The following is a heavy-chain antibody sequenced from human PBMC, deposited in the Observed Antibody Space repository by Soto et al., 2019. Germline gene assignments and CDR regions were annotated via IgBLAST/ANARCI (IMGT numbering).Heavy chain of an antibody. J-gene: IGHJ6*02. CDR2: IYTSGST. D-gene: IGHD2-15*01. CDR1: GGSISSYY. Sequence: ETLSLTCPVSGGSISSYYWSWIRQPALKGLEWIGRIYTSGSTNYNPSLKSRVTMSVDTSKNQFSLKLSSVTAADTAVYYCASSECSGGSCYWENYYYAMDVWGQGTTVTVSS. CDR3: ASSECSGGSCYWENYYYAMDV. V-gene: IGHV4-4*07.